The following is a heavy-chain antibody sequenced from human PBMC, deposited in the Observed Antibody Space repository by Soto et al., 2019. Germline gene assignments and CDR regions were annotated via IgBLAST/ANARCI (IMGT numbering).Heavy chain of an antibody. CDR3: ARGGSPSYCGGDCYSGWFDP. Sequence: QVQLQQWGAGLLKPSETLSLTCAVYGGAFSGYYWSWIRQPPGKGLEWLGEINPSGSTNYNPSLKSRVTISVDTSKTQFSLKLTSVSAADTAVYYCARGGSPSYCGGDCYSGWFDPWGQGTLVTVSS. D-gene: IGHD2-21*02. V-gene: IGHV4-34*01. CDR2: INPSGST. CDR1: GGAFSGYY. J-gene: IGHJ5*02.